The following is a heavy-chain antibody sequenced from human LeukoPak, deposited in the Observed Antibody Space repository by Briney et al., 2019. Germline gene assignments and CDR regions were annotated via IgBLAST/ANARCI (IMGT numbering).Heavy chain of an antibody. Sequence: PGGSLRLSCAASGLTYSNYIMHWVRQAPGKGLEWVAVISSDGSKTYYAASVKGRFTISRDISRNTPYLQMDSLRAEDTAVYYCARDEGTTWNSQNDAFDIWGQGTMVTVSS. J-gene: IGHJ3*02. V-gene: IGHV3-30*01. CDR3: ARDEGTTWNSQNDAFDI. CDR1: GLTYSNYI. D-gene: IGHD1-7*01. CDR2: ISSDGSKT.